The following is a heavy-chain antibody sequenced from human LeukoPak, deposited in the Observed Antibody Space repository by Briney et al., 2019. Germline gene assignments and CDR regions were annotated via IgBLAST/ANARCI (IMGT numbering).Heavy chain of an antibody. D-gene: IGHD2-15*01. V-gene: IGHV4-61*02. CDR3: AGLGYCSGGSCPGIDY. Sequence: PSETLSLTCTVSGGSISSGSYYWSWIRQPAGKGLEWIGRIYTSGSTNYNPSLKSRVTISVDTSKNQFSLKLSSVTAADTAVYYCAGLGYCSGGSCPGIDYWGQGTLVTVSS. CDR2: IYTSGST. J-gene: IGHJ4*02. CDR1: GGSISSGSYY.